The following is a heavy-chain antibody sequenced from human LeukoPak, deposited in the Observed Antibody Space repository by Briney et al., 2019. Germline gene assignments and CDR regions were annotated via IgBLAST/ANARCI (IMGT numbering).Heavy chain of an antibody. D-gene: IGHD3-22*01. CDR1: EFTFISYT. CDR2: IRYDGSNK. J-gene: IGHJ4*02. CDR3: ATDRYYYDSSGYSN. V-gene: IGHV3-30*02. Sequence: GGSLRLSCAASEFTFISYTVHWVRQAPGKGLEWVAFIRYDGSNKYYADSVKGRFTISRDNSKNTLYLQMNSLRAEDTAVYYCATDRYYYDSSGYSNWGQGTLVTVSS.